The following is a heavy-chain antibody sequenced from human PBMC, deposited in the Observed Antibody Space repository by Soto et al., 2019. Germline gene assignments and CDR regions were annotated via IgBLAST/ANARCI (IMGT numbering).Heavy chain of an antibody. CDR3: ARHVDPLAFDI. D-gene: IGHD5-12*01. Sequence: SETLSLTCAVSGGSISSTHWWSWVRQPPQKGLEWIGQIYHSGRTNYNPSVKSRVTISVDKSKNQFSLKLISVTAADRAVYYWARHVDPLAFDIWGQGTMVTVSS. V-gene: IGHV4-4*02. CDR1: GGSISSTHW. CDR2: IYHSGRT. J-gene: IGHJ3*02.